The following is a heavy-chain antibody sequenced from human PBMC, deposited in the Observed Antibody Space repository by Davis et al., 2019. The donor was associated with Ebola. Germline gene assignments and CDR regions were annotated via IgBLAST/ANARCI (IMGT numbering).Heavy chain of an antibody. D-gene: IGHD3-16*02. Sequence: PSETLSLTCTVSGGSISSGSYYWSWIRQPAGKGLEWIGYMYYSGSTKYNPSLKSRVTISLDTSKNQFSLTLSSVTAADTAVYYCARGVLYYDYIWGSYRHPYYFDYWGQGTLVTVSS. J-gene: IGHJ4*02. CDR3: ARGVLYYDYIWGSYRHPYYFDY. CDR1: GGSISSGSYY. V-gene: IGHV4-61*01. CDR2: MYYSGST.